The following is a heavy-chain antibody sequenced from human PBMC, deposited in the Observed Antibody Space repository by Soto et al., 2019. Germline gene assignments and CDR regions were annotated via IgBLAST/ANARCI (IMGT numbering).Heavy chain of an antibody. Sequence: VASVKVSCKDSGGTFSSYAISWVRQAPGQGREWMGGIIPIFGTANYAQKFQGRVTITADESTSTAYMELSSLRSEDTAVYYCARVGEDKCLVGCFDPWGQGTLVTVSS. V-gene: IGHV1-69*01. CDR1: GGTFSSYA. CDR3: ARVGEDKCLVGCFDP. J-gene: IGHJ5*02. CDR2: IIPIFGTA. D-gene: IGHD6-19*01.